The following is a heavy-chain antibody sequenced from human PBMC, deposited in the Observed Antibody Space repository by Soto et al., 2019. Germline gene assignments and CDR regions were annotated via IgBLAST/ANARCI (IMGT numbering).Heavy chain of an antibody. CDR2: IYPGDSDT. CDR3: ARRDYGSSGQSDKWFDP. J-gene: IGHJ5*02. D-gene: IGHD3-22*01. V-gene: IGHV5-51*01. CDR1: GYSFSNYW. Sequence: PGESLKISCKASGYSFSNYWIAWVRQMPGKGLEWMGIIYPGDSDTRYGPSFQGQVTISVDKSISTAYLQWSSLRASDTAMYYCARRDYGSSGQSDKWFDPWGQGTLVTSPQ.